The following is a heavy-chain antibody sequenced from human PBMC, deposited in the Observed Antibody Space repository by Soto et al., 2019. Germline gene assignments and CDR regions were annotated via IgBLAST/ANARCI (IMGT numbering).Heavy chain of an antibody. J-gene: IGHJ4*02. CDR3: AKAYRMGASYFDY. V-gene: IGHV3-23*01. D-gene: IGHD1-26*01. Sequence: EVQLLESGGGLVQPGGSLRLSCAASGFTFSNYAMSWVRQAPGMGLEWVSSISGSGGSTDYADSVKGRFTISRDNAKNTLYLEMNSRRAEDTAIYYCAKAYRMGASYFDYWGQGTLVTASS. CDR2: ISGSGGST. CDR1: GFTFSNYA.